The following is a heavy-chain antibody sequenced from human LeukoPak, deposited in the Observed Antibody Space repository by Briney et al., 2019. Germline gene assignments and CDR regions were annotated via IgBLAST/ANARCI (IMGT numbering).Heavy chain of an antibody. Sequence: GGSLRLSCAASGFTFSSYGMHWVRQAPGKGLEWVAFIRYDGSNKYYADSVKGRFTISRDNSKNTLYLQMNSLRAEDTAVYYCAKPKGFGELSTFDYWGQGTLVTVSS. CDR1: GFTFSSYG. CDR3: AKPKGFGELSTFDY. V-gene: IGHV3-30*02. J-gene: IGHJ4*02. CDR2: IRYDGSNK. D-gene: IGHD3-10*01.